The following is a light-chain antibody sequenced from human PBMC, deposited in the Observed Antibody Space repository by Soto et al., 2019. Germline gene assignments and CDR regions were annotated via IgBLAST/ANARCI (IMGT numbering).Light chain of an antibody. CDR3: QQTYDTPG. Sequence: DIQMTQSPSSLSASVGDRVSINCRASQSINSYLNWYQHKPGKAPKLLIFAASSLQSGVPSRFSGSGSGTDFTLTISSLQPEDFATYYCQQTYDTPGFGQGTTVEIK. CDR2: AAS. CDR1: QSINSY. V-gene: IGKV1-39*01. J-gene: IGKJ1*01.